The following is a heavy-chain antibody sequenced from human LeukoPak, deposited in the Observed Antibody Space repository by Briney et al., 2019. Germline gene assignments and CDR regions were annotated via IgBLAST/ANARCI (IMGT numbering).Heavy chain of an antibody. J-gene: IGHJ4*02. CDR3: ASIPGGGYSYGLLYFDY. V-gene: IGHV3-23*01. CDR1: GFTFSSYA. Sequence: PGGSLRLSCAASGFTFSSYAMSWVRQAPGKGLEWVSAISGSGGSTYYADSVKGRFTISRDNSKNTLYLQMNSLRAEDTAVYYCASIPGGGYSYGLLYFDYWGQGTLVTVSS. CDR2: ISGSGGST. D-gene: IGHD5-18*01.